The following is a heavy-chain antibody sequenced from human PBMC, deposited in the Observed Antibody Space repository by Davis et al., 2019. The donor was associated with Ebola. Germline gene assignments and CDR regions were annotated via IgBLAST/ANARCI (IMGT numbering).Heavy chain of an antibody. CDR1: GGSISSSSYY. V-gene: IGHV4-39*01. CDR3: ARRPSGGYLDF. Sequence: PSETLSLTCTVSGGSISSSSYYWGWIRQPPGKGLEWIGSIYYSGSTYYNPSLKSRVTISVDTSKNQFSLKLSSVTGADTAVYYCARRPSGGYLDFWGQGTLVTVSS. CDR2: IYYSGST. J-gene: IGHJ4*02. D-gene: IGHD3-16*01.